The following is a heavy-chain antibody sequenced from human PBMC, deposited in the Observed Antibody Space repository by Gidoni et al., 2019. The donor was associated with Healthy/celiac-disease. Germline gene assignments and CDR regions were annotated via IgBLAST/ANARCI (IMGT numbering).Heavy chain of an antibody. V-gene: IGHV3-21*01. Sequence: EVQLVESGGGLVKPGGSLRLSCAASGFNFSSHSMNWVRQAPGKGLEWVSSISSSSSYIYYADSVKGRFTISRDNAKNSLYLQMNSLRAEDTAVYYCARDSLDIAAAGRWFDPWGQGTLVTVSS. CDR3: ARDSLDIAAAGRWFDP. CDR1: GFNFSSHS. J-gene: IGHJ5*02. CDR2: ISSSSSYI. D-gene: IGHD6-13*01.